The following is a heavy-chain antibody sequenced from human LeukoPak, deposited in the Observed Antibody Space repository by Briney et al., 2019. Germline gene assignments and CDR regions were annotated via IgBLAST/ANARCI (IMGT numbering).Heavy chain of an antibody. CDR3: AKFGYCSSTSCYFYGSGSYDFDY. J-gene: IGHJ4*02. CDR1: GFTFSSYA. CDR2: ISGSGGST. Sequence: PGGSLRLSCAASGFTFSSYAMSWVRQAPGKGLEWVSAISGSGGSTYYADSVKGRFTISRDNSKNTLYLQMNSLRAEDTAVYYCAKFGYCSSTSCYFYGSGSYDFDYWGQGTLVTVSS. V-gene: IGHV3-23*01. D-gene: IGHD2-2*03.